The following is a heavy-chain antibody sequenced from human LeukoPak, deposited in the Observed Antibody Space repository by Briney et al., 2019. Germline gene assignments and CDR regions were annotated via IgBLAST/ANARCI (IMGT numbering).Heavy chain of an antibody. V-gene: IGHV3-30*04. CDR2: ISFDGSD. CDR1: GFTFRHYA. Sequence: PGGSLRLSCAASGFTFRHYAMHWVRQAPGKGLEWVAVISFDGSDYYADSVKGRFTISRDSSRDTLYLEMNSLTTEDRAVYYCARVNPYYDFWSGFNWFDPWGQGTLVTVSS. D-gene: IGHD3-3*01. CDR3: ARVNPYYDFWSGFNWFDP. J-gene: IGHJ5*02.